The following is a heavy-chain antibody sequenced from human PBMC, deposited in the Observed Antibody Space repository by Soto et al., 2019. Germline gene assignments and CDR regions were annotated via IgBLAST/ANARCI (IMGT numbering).Heavy chain of an antibody. CDR2: IYYSGRT. CDR1: GGSISRRDSF. J-gene: IGHJ4*02. Sequence: QLQLQESGPGLVKPSETLSLTCTVSGGSISRRDSFWGWVRQPPGKGLEWIGSIYYSGRTYNNPILKSRPSISVDASNNRFTLKFNSVYAAATSVYYCARVGRVAPTYYFDFWGQGSLVTVSS. D-gene: IGHD3-10*01. V-gene: IGHV4-39*02. CDR3: ARVGRVAPTYYFDF.